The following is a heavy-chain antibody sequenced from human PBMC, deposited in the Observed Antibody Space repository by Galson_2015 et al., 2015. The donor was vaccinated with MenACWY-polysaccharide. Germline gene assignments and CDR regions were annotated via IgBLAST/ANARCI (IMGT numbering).Heavy chain of an antibody. J-gene: IGHJ5*02. CDR1: GYSFTSYA. CDR3: ARGYSGSSLNWFDP. D-gene: IGHD1-26*01. Sequence: SVKVSCKASGYSFTSYAMHWVRQAPGQRLEWMGWINAGNGNTKYSQKFQGRVTITRHTSASTAYMELGSLRSEDMAVYYCARGYSGSSLNWFDPWGQGTLVTVSS. CDR2: INAGNGNT. V-gene: IGHV1-3*01.